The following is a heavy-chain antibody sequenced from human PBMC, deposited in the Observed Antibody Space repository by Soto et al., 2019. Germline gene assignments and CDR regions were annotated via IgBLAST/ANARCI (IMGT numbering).Heavy chain of an antibody. V-gene: IGHV4-39*01. D-gene: IGHD4-17*01. CDR1: GDSGGFISSSSYH. CDR3: ARHPPYGPLDY. CDR2: IYYSGST. Sequence: SETLSLTCTVSGDSGGFISSSSYHWGWIRQPPGKGLEWIVNIYYSGSTYYNPSLKSRVTISGDTSKNQFSLRLTSVTAADTAVYYCARHPPYGPLDYWGQGTLVTVSS. J-gene: IGHJ4*02.